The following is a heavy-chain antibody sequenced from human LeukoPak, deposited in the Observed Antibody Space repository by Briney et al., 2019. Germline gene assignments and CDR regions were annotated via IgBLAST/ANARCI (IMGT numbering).Heavy chain of an antibody. CDR3: ARWIGGFDY. Sequence: PGGSLRLSCAASGFTFSNYWMTWVRQAPGKGLEWVAHINQDGSEEHYMDSVKARFTISRDNAKNSLYLQMNSLRAGDTAVYYCARWIGGFDYWGQGALVTVSS. J-gene: IGHJ4*02. CDR2: INQDGSEE. CDR1: GFTFSNYW. V-gene: IGHV3-7*01. D-gene: IGHD3-10*01.